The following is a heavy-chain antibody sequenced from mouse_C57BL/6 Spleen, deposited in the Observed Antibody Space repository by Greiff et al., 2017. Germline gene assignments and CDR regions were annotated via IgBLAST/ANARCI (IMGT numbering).Heavy chain of an antibody. CDR3: ARMDYYGTDC. Sequence: VQGVESGPELVKPGASVKISCKASGYAFSSSWMNWVKQRPGKGLEWIGRIYPGDGDTNYNGKFKGKATLTADKSSSTAYMQVSSLTSEDSAVYFCARMDYYGTDCWGQGTTLTVSS. J-gene: IGHJ2*01. V-gene: IGHV1-82*01. CDR1: GYAFSSSW. D-gene: IGHD1-1*01. CDR2: IYPGDGDT.